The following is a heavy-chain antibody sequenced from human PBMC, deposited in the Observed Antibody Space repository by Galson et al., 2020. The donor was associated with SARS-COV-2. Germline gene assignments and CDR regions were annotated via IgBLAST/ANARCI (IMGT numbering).Heavy chain of an antibody. CDR2: ISSDGGTT. CDR3: ASDSFDF. J-gene: IGHJ3*01. Sequence: GGSLRLSCAASGFSFSNYGLHWVRQAPGPGLAYVSAISSDGGTTYYADSVKGRFTISRDNSKNTLYLQMGSLRAEDMAVYYCASDSFDFWGRGTMVTVSS. V-gene: IGHV3-64*02. CDR1: GFSFSNYG.